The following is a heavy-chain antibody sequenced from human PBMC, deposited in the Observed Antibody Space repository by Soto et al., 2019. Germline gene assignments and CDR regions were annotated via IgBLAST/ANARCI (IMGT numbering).Heavy chain of an antibody. D-gene: IGHD2-21*02. CDR3: ARARYCGGDCYNYFDY. CDR1: GFTFSSYI. Sequence: PGGFLRLSCAASGFTFSSYIMNWVRQAPGKGLEWVSYISSSSSTIYYADSVKGRFTISRDNAKNSLYLQMNSLRDEDTAVYYCARARYCGGDCYNYFDYWGQGTLVTVSS. V-gene: IGHV3-48*02. CDR2: ISSSSSTI. J-gene: IGHJ4*02.